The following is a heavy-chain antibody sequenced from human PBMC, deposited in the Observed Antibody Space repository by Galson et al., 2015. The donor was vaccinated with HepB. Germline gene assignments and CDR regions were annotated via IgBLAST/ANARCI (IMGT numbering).Heavy chain of an antibody. CDR3: ARDLTISLDP. Sequence: SVKVSCKASGYTFTNYGMNWVRQAPGQGLEWMGWINTNTGNPTYAQGFTGRFVFSLDTSVSTAYLQISSLKTEDTAVYYCARDLTISLDPWGQGTLVTVSS. V-gene: IGHV7-4-1*02. D-gene: IGHD3-3*01. CDR2: INTNTGNP. CDR1: GYTFTNYG. J-gene: IGHJ5*02.